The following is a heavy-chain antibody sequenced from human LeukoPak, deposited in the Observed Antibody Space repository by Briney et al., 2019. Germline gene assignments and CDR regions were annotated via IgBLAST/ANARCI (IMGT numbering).Heavy chain of an antibody. V-gene: IGHV4-34*01. Sequence: SETLSLTCAVCGGSFSGYYWSWIRQPPGKGLEWIGEINHSGSTNYNPSLKSRVTISVDTSKNQFSLKLSSVTAADTAVYYCASRTLNYYDSSGYYYFDYWGQGTLVTVSS. CDR1: GGSFSGYY. CDR3: ASRTLNYYDSSGYYYFDY. D-gene: IGHD3-22*01. CDR2: INHSGST. J-gene: IGHJ4*02.